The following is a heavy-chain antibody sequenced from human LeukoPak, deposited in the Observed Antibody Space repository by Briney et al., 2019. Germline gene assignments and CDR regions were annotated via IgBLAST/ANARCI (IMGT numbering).Heavy chain of an antibody. J-gene: IGHJ5*02. CDR3: ATYCSSTSCPYNWFDP. CDR1: GYTFTSYD. D-gene: IGHD2-2*01. CDR2: MNPNSGNT. Sequence: ASVKVSCKASGYTFTSYDINWVRQATGQGLEWMGWMNPNSGNTGYAQKFQGRVTITRNTSVSTAYMELSSLSSEDTAVYYCATYCSSTSCPYNWFDPWGQGTLVTVSS. V-gene: IGHV1-8*03.